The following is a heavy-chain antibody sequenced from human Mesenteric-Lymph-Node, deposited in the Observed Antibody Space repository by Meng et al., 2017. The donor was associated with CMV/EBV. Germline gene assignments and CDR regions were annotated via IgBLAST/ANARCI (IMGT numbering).Heavy chain of an antibody. V-gene: IGHV2-5*02. D-gene: IGHD6-13*01. Sequence: FSGFSLSTSGVGVGWIRQPPGKALEWLALIYWDDDKRYSPSLKSRLTFTKDTSENQVVLIMTNMDPVDTATYYCAHRQIGASGTAFDFWGQGTLVTVSS. CDR3: AHRQIGASGTAFDF. CDR1: GFSLSTSGVG. J-gene: IGHJ4*02. CDR2: IYWDDDK.